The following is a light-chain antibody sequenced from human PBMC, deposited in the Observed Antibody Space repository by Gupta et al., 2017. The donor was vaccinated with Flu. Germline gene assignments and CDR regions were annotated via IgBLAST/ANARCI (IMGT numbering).Light chain of an antibody. CDR2: GAS. CDR3: QENYNSPRFS. V-gene: IGKV1-39*01. CDR1: QKIGSF. Sequence: DIQMTQSPSSLSASVGDRVTITCRATQKIGSFLYWYKQIPGKAPRLLIYGASSWRRGGTLRCSGRGGGTDVTLTISSRQQEDFAAYYCQENYNSPRFSFGGGTKVDMK. J-gene: IGKJ4*01.